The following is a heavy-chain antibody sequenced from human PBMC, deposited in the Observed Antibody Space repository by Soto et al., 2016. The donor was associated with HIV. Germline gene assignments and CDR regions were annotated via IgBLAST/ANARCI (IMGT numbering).Heavy chain of an antibody. Sequence: QVQLVQSGAEVKKPGASVKVSCKASGYMFTSYDINWVRQATGQGLEWMGYMNPKSGNTGYAQKFQGRVTMTRDTSISTAHMEVSSLTSDDTAVYYCARYFLGSGTYTFDYWGQGTLITVSS. CDR1: GYMFTSYD. D-gene: IGHD3-10*01. CDR2: MNPKSGNT. J-gene: IGHJ4*02. V-gene: IGHV1-8*02. CDR3: ARYFLGSGTYTFDY.